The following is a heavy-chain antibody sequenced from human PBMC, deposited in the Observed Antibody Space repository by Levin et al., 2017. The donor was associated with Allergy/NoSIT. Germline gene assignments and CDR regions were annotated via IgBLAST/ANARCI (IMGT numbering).Heavy chain of an antibody. Sequence: GGSLRLSCAASGFIFSSHGMHWVRQAPGKGLEWVAVIWYDGSDEYYADSVKGRFTISRDNSRNTLYLQMTSLRAEDTAVYYCAREQWLVFVDGRFLFDYWGQGTLVTVSS. J-gene: IGHJ4*02. CDR3: AREQWLVFVDGRFLFDY. CDR2: IWYDGSDE. D-gene: IGHD6-19*01. V-gene: IGHV3-33*01. CDR1: GFIFSSHG.